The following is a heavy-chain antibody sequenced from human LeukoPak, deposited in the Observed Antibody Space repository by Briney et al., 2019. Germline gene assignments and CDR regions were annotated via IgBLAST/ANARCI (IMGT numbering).Heavy chain of an antibody. CDR2: IYPGDSDT. V-gene: IGHV5-51*01. CDR1: GYSFTSYW. D-gene: IGHD4-23*01. J-gene: IGHJ6*03. CDR3: ARLRTDYGGNSAGIHYYHYMDV. Sequence: GESLKISCKGSGYSFTSYWIGWVRQMPGKGLEWMGIIYPGDSDTRYSPSFQGQVTISADKSISTAYLQWSSLKASDTAMYYCARLRTDYGGNSAGIHYYHYMDVWGKGTTVTVSS.